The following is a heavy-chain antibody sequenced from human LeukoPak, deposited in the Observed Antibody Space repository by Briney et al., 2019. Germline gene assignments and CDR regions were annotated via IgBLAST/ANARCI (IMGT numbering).Heavy chain of an antibody. CDR2: ISGSGGST. CDR1: GFTFSSYV. CDR3: AKDRQNYYRSGYYFDY. D-gene: IGHD3-10*01. J-gene: IGHJ4*02. V-gene: IGHV3-23*01. Sequence: GGSLRLSCAASGFTFSSYVMIWVRQAPGKGLEWVSSISGSGGSTYYADFVKGRFTIFRDVSKNALYLEMNSLRAEDTAVYYCAKDRQNYYRSGYYFDYWGQGTLVTVSS.